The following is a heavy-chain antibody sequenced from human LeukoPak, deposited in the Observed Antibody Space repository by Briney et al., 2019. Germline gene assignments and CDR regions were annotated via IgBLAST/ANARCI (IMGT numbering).Heavy chain of an antibody. CDR3: AKDTGHGCSGGSCYSEFDY. D-gene: IGHD2-15*01. CDR1: GFTFDDYA. CDR2: ISWNSGSI. V-gene: IGHV3-9*01. Sequence: PGRSLRLSCAASGFTFDDYAMHWVRQAPGKGLEWVSGISWNSGSIGYADSVKGRFTISRDNAKNSLYLQMNSLRAEDTALYYCAKDTGHGCSGGSCYSEFDYWGQGTLVTVSS. J-gene: IGHJ4*02.